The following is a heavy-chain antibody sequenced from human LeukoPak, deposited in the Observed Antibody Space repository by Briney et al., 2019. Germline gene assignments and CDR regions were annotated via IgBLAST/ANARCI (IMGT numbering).Heavy chain of an antibody. CDR2: FDPEDGET. CDR3: ATPTMRYSSGWCGVELGY. V-gene: IGHV1-24*01. Sequence: ASVKVSCKVSGYTLTELSMHWVRQAPGKGLEWMGGFDPEDGETIYAQKFQGRVTMTEDTSTDTAYMELSSLRSEDTAVYYCATPTMRYSSGWCGVELGYWGQGTLVTVSS. J-gene: IGHJ4*02. D-gene: IGHD6-19*01. CDR1: GYTLTELS.